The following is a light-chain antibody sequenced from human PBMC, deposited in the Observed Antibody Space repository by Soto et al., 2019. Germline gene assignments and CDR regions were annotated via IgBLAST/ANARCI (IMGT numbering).Light chain of an antibody. J-gene: IGKJ2*01. CDR3: QHYGGSPQYT. CDR2: GAS. V-gene: IGKV3-20*01. CDR1: QSVASSY. Sequence: IVLPQYPGTLSLSPGERDTLSCRASQSVASSYLAGYQQKPGQAPRLLIYGASSTATGIPDRFSGSGSGTDSTLTISRLEPEDFAGYYCQHYGGSPQYTCGRGPKLEIK.